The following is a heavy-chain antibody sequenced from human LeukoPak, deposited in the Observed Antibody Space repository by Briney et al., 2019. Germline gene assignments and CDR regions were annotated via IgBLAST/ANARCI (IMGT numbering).Heavy chain of an antibody. Sequence: PGGSLRLSCAASGFTFSSYSMNWVRQAPGKGLEWVSSISSSSSYIYYADSVKGRFTISRDNAKNSLYLQMNSLRAEDTAVYYCARDQGITGTSEAFDIWGQGTMVTVSS. CDR1: GFTFSSYS. D-gene: IGHD1-20*01. CDR3: ARDQGITGTSEAFDI. J-gene: IGHJ3*02. CDR2: ISSSSSYI. V-gene: IGHV3-21*01.